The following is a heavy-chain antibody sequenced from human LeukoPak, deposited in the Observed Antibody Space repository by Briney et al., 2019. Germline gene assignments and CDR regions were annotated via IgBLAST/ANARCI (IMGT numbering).Heavy chain of an antibody. CDR2: IYYSGST. D-gene: IGHD5-24*01. V-gene: IGHV4-39*01. J-gene: IGHJ4*02. CDR1: GGSISSSSYY. Sequence: TSSETLSLTCTVSGGSISSSSYYWDWIRQPPGKGLEWIGSIYYSGSTYYNPSLKSRVTISVDTSKKQLSLKLSSVTAADTAVYYCARQDDHNFDYWGQGTLVTVSS. CDR3: ARQDDHNFDY.